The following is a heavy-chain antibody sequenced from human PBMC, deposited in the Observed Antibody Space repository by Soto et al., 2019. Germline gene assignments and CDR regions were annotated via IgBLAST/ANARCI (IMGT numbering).Heavy chain of an antibody. J-gene: IGHJ5*02. V-gene: IGHV3-30*03. D-gene: IGHD2-15*01. CDR2: ISYDGSNT. CDR3: ARISRYCSGGDCKA. Sequence: PVGSLRLSCASSVVSFNSYDMHWVRQSPGKGPEWVAIISYDGSNTYYSDSVRGRFTISRDNSKDTLYLQMHSLRSEDTAIYYCARISRYCSGGDCKAWGQGTQVTVSS. CDR1: VVSFNSYD.